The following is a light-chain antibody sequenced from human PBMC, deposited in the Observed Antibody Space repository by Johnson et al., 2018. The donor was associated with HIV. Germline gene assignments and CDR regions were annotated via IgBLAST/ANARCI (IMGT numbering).Light chain of an antibody. J-gene: IGLJ1*01. CDR2: DNN. Sequence: QSVLTQPPSVSAAPGQKVTISCSGSSSNIGNNYVSWYQQLPGTAPKVLIYDNNKRPSGIPDRFSGSKSGTSATLAITGLQTGDEADYYCGTWDTSLTTGGVFGTGTKVTVL. V-gene: IGLV1-51*01. CDR3: GTWDTSLTTGGV. CDR1: SSNIGNNY.